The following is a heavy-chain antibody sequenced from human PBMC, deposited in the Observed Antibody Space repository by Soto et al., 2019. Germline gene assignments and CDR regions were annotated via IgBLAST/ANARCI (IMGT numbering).Heavy chain of an antibody. D-gene: IGHD5-12*01. CDR1: GFTFSSYG. J-gene: IGHJ5*02. CDR2: IWYDGSNK. Sequence: QVQLVESGGGVVQPGRSLRLSCAASGFTFSSYGMHWVRQAPGKGLEWVAVIWYDGSNKYYADSVKGRFTISRDNSKNTLYLQMNSLRAEDTAVYYCARDSGYGGWFDPWGQGTLVTVSS. CDR3: ARDSGYGGWFDP. V-gene: IGHV3-33*01.